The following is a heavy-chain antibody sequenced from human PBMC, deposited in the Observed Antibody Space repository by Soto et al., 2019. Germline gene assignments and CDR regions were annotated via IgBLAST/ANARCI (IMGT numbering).Heavy chain of an antibody. CDR1: GYTFTSYS. V-gene: IGHV1-46*01. CDR3: AIGFWGSRCYYFEN. CDR2: ISPSDDRT. Sequence: QVQLVQSGTEVKEPGASVKVSCKASGYTFTSYSIHWVRQAPGQGLEWMGIISPSDDRTNYAQKFQGRVTMTRDTPTSTVYMELSSLSFDDTAVYHCAIGFWGSRCYYFENWGQGTLIVVSS. J-gene: IGHJ4*02. D-gene: IGHD3-16*01.